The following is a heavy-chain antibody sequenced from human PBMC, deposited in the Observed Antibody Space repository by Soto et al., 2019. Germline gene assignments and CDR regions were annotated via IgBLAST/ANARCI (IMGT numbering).Heavy chain of an antibody. CDR1: GGSISSYY. J-gene: IGHJ4*02. D-gene: IGHD3-3*01. V-gene: IGHV4-59*08. CDR2: IYYSGST. Sequence: SETLSLTSTVSGGSISSYYWSWIRQPPGKGLEWIGYIYYSGSTNYNPSLKSRVTISVDTSKNQFSLKLSSVTAADTAVYYCARRVDFWSGYFDYWGQGTLVTVSS. CDR3: ARRVDFWSGYFDY.